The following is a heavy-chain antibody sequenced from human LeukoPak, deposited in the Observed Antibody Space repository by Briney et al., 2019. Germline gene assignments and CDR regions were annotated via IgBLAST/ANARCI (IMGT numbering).Heavy chain of an antibody. CDR2: LYYSGST. V-gene: IGHV4-39*01. CDR1: GGSISSSSYY. D-gene: IGHD5-24*01. J-gene: IGHJ3*02. CDR3: ARHFHRDGYTSNAFDI. Sequence: KTSETLSLTCTVSGGSISSSSYYWGWIRQPPGKGLKWIDSLYYSGSTYYNASLRSRLTISVDTSKSQFSLKLTSVTAADTAVYYCARHFHRDGYTSNAFDIWGQGTMVTVSS.